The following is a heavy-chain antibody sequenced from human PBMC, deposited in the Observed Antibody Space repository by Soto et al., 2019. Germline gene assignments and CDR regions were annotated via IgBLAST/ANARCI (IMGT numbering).Heavy chain of an antibody. Sequence: EVQLVESGGGLVQPGGSLRLSCAASGFTVSSNYMTWVRQAPGKGLEWVSLIYIGGITYYADSLKGRFTISRHHSESTRYLQMNSLRADDTAVYYCARGFCRGGSCPDYWGQGILVTVSS. V-gene: IGHV3-53*04. D-gene: IGHD2-15*01. CDR1: GFTVSSNY. J-gene: IGHJ4*02. CDR3: ARGFCRGGSCPDY. CDR2: IYIGGIT.